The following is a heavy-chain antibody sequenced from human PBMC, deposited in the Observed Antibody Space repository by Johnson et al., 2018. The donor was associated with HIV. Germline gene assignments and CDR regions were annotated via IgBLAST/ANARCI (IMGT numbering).Heavy chain of an antibody. CDR3: ARGYYYDSSGSDDAFDI. CDR1: GFTISSYG. J-gene: IGHJ3*02. CDR2: IRYDGSNK. V-gene: IGHV3-30*02. D-gene: IGHD3-22*01. Sequence: QVQLVESGGGVVQPGGSLRLSCAASGFTISSYGMHWVRQAPGKGLEWVAFIRYDGSNKYYADSVKGRFTISRDNSKNTLSLQMNSLRAEDTAVYYCARGYYYDSSGSDDAFDIWGQGTMVTVSS.